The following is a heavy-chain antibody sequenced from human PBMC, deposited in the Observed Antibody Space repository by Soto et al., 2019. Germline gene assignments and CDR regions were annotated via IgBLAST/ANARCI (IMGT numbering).Heavy chain of an antibody. V-gene: IGHV1-18*01. D-gene: IGHD2-15*01. CDR2: ISAYNGNT. Sequence: QVQLVQSGAEVKKPGASVKVSCKASGYNFNSYGISWVRQAPGQGLEWMGWISAYNGNTKYAQKFQGRVSMATDTSTSTVYMEMRSLRPDDTAVYYCARAPPIGGQADDFWGQGTLVTVSS. J-gene: IGHJ4*02. CDR3: ARAPPIGGQADDF. CDR1: GYNFNSYG.